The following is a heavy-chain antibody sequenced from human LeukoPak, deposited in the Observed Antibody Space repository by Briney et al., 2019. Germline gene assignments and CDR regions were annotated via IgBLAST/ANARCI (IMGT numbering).Heavy chain of an antibody. CDR3: ARGEVVRRGHTWYFDL. CDR1: GFTFSSYA. CDR2: ISGSGGST. V-gene: IGHV3-23*01. Sequence: QAGGSLRLSCAASGFTFSSYAMSWVRQAPGKGLEWVSAISGSGGSTYYADSVKGRFTISRDNAKNTLYLQMNSLRAEDTAVYYCARGEVVRRGHTWYFDLWGRGTLVTVSS. J-gene: IGHJ2*01. D-gene: IGHD3-10*02.